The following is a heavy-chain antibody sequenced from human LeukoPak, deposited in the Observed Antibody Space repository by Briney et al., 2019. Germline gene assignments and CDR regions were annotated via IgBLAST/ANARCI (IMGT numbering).Heavy chain of an antibody. CDR3: ARARYGDYVNWFDP. V-gene: IGHV3-20*01. CDR2: INWNGGST. J-gene: IGHJ5*02. CDR1: GFTFDDYG. Sequence: GGSLRLSCAASGFTFDDYGMSWVRQAPGKGLEWVSGINWNGGSTGYADSVKGRLTISRDNAKNSLYLQMNSLRAEDTALYHCARARYGDYVNWFDPWGQGTLVTVSS. D-gene: IGHD4-17*01.